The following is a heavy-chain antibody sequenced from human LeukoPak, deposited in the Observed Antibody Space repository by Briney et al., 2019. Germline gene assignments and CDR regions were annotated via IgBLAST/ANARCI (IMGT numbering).Heavy chain of an antibody. CDR2: ISYDGSNK. CDR3: ARDGLRFLEWLPY. V-gene: IGHV3-30-3*01. CDR1: GFTFSSSA. J-gene: IGHJ4*02. Sequence: HPGRSLRLSCAASGFTFSSSAMHWVRQAPGKGLEWVAVISYDGSNKYYADSVKGRFTISRDNSKNTLYLQMNSLRAEDTAVYYCARDGLRFLEWLPYWGQGTLVTVSS. D-gene: IGHD3-3*01.